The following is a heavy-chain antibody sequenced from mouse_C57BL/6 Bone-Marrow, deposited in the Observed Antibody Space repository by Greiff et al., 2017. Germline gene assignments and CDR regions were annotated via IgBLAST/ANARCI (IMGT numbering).Heavy chain of an antibody. Sequence: QVHVKQSGPELVKPGASVKISCKASGYTFTDYYINWVKQRPGQGLEWIGWICPGSGSTYYNEKFKGKATLTVDKSSSTAYMLLSSLTSEDSAVXFYCETDYDNPFAYWGQGTLVTVSA. J-gene: IGHJ3*01. CDR3: CETDYDNPFAY. D-gene: IGHD1-1*01. CDR1: GYTFTDYY. V-gene: IGHV1-75*01. CDR2: ICPGSGST.